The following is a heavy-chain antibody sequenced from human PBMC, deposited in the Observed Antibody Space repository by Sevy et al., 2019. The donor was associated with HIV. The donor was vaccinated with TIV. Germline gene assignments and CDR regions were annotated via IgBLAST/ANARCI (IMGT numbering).Heavy chain of an antibody. J-gene: IGHJ4*02. Sequence: GGSLRLSCVASGFTFSDSWMTWVRQAPGKGLERIAFINEDGSRLGYVDSVRGRFTISSQNTKNSLYLQMNSLRAEDTAVYFCAKDRAYSDHDYWGQGTLVTVSS. CDR1: GFTFSDSW. V-gene: IGHV3-7*01. D-gene: IGHD5-18*01. CDR3: AKDRAYSDHDY. CDR2: INEDGSRL.